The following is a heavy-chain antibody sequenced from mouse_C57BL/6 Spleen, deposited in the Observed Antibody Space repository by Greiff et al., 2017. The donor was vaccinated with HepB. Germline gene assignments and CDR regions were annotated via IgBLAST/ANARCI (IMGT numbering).Heavy chain of an antibody. J-gene: IGHJ2*01. CDR2: IDPEDGDT. V-gene: IGHV14-1*01. Sequence: VQLKQSGAELVRPGASVKLSCTASGFNIKDYYMHWVKQRPEQGLEWIGRIDPEDGDTEYAPKFQGKATMTADTSSNTAYLQLSSLTSEDTAVYYCTTGGVRVYYFDYWGQGTTLTVSS. CDR1: GFNIKDYY. CDR3: TTGGVRVYYFDY.